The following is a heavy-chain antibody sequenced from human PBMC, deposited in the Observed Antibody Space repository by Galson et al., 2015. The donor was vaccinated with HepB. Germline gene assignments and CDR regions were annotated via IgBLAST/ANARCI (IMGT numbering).Heavy chain of an antibody. CDR3: AGDHSPISHGFLQSY. V-gene: IGHV3-74*01. CDR1: GLTFSAYW. Sequence: SLRLSCAISGLTFSAYWMHWVRQVPGKGLVWVSRINPDGSSTSYAASVKGRFTISRDNAKNTVYLQMDSLGAEDTAVYYCAGDHSPISHGFLQSYWGQGTLVTVSS. D-gene: IGHD5-18*01. J-gene: IGHJ4*02. CDR2: INPDGSST.